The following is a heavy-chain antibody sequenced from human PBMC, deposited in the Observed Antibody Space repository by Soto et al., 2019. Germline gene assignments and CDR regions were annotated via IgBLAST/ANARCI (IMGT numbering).Heavy chain of an antibody. V-gene: IGHV1-3*01. CDR3: ARDRDYYKADY. D-gene: IGHD3-10*01. Sequence: ASVKVSCKASGYTFTSYAMNWVRQAPGQRLEWMGWINAGNGNTKYSQKFQGRVTITRDTSASTAYMELSSLRSEDTAVYYCARDRDYYKADYWGQGTLVTVSS. CDR2: INAGNGNT. CDR1: GYTFTSYA. J-gene: IGHJ4*01.